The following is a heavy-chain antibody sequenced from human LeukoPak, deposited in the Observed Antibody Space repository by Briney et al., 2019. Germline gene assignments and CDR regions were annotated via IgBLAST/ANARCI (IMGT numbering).Heavy chain of an antibody. CDR3: AKVVPAGPYSSSWYYFDY. V-gene: IGHV3-23*01. CDR1: GFTFSSYA. Sequence: GGSLRLSCAASGFTFSSYAMSWVRQAPGKGLEWVSAISGSGGSTYYADSVKGRFTISRDNSKNTLYLQMNSLRAEDTAVYYCAKVVPAGPYSSSWYYFDYWGQGTLVTVSS. D-gene: IGHD6-13*01. CDR2: ISGSGGST. J-gene: IGHJ4*02.